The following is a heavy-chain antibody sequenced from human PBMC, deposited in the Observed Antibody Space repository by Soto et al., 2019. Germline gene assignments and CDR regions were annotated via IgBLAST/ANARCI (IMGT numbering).Heavy chain of an antibody. J-gene: IGHJ6*02. Sequence: DSVKVSCKASGYTFTSYGISWVRQAPGQGLEWMGWISAYNGNTNYAQKLQGRGTMTTDTSTSTAYMELRSLRSDDTAVYYCARDSPSSFKYGYNYGMDVWGQVTTVTVSS. V-gene: IGHV1-18*04. CDR2: ISAYNGNT. D-gene: IGHD3-10*01. CDR1: GYTFTSYG. CDR3: ARDSPSSFKYGYNYGMDV.